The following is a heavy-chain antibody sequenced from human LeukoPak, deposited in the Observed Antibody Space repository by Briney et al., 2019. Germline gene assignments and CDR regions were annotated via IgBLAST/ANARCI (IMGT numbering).Heavy chain of an antibody. CDR2: IFYSGST. J-gene: IGHJ5*02. V-gene: IGHV4-59*01. D-gene: IGHD2-15*01. CDR3: AREGYCSGGTCSNWFDP. Sequence: SETLSLTCTVSGGSISSYYWSWIRQPPGKGLEWMGYIFYSGSTDYNPSLKSRVTISVDTSKNQFSLKLYSVTAADTAVYYCAREGYCSGGTCSNWFDPWGQGTLVTVSS. CDR1: GGSISSYY.